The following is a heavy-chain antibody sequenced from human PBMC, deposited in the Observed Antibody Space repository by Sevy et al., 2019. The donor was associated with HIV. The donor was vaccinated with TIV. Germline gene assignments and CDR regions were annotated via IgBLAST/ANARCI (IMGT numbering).Heavy chain of an antibody. D-gene: IGHD3-3*01. CDR2: ISAYNGNT. V-gene: IGHV1-18*01. CDR1: GYTFTSYG. CDR3: ARDTDYDFWSGYYMPHSNWFDP. Sequence: ASVKVSCKASGYTFTSYGISWVRQAPGQGLEWMGWISAYNGNTNYAQKLQGRVTMTTDTSTRTDYLELRRLRSDDTAVYYCARDTDYDFWSGYYMPHSNWFDPWGQGTLVTVSS. J-gene: IGHJ5*02.